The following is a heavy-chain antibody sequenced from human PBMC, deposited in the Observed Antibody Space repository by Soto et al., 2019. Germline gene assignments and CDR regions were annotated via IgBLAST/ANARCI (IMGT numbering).Heavy chain of an antibody. CDR2: IYYSGST. D-gene: IGHD1-1*01. Sequence: SETLSLTCTVSGGYISSSGYYWGWIRQPPGKGLEWIGSIYYSGSTYYNPSLKSRVTISVDTSKNQFSLKLSSVTAADTAVYYCARHPEDWNDGGWFDPWGQGTLVTVS. CDR1: GGYISSSGYY. CDR3: ARHPEDWNDGGWFDP. J-gene: IGHJ5*02. V-gene: IGHV4-39*01.